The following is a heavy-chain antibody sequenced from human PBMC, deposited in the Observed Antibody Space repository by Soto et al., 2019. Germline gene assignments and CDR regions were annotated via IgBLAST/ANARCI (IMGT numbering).Heavy chain of an antibody. D-gene: IGHD1-7*01. CDR2: IFYSGDT. Sequence: VQLQGSGPGLVKPSQTLSLTCTVSGASVNTGDYYWSYIRQSPGKGLERLGYIFYSGDTYYNPSLKSRTTISLHTSRNPISFTLTSVTVADTVVYFCVGTGTKDDFWGQCTLVTVSS. CDR3: VGTGTKDDF. CDR1: GASVNTGDYY. J-gene: IGHJ1*01. V-gene: IGHV4-30-4*01.